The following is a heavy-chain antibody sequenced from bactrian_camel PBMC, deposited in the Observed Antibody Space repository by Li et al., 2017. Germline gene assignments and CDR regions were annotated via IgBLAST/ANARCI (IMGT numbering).Heavy chain of an antibody. J-gene: IGHJ4*01. V-gene: IGHV3S53*01. D-gene: IGHD1*01. CDR3: MAGGLTWCPPQH. Sequence: HVQLVESGGGSVQAGGSQTLSCVVSRYGYDRACMGWVRQQPGKQREWVASLDSRRTITYADSVRGRFTIPQDNTKNTLHLQMNSLKPEDTGMYYCMAGGLTWCPPQHWGQGTQVTVS. CDR1: RYGYDRAC. CDR2: LDSRRTI.